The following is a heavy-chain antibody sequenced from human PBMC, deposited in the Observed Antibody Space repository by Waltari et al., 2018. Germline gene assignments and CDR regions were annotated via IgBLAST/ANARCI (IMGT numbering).Heavy chain of an antibody. CDR1: GFTFIRYW. J-gene: IGHJ4*02. CDR2: INQDGSEK. D-gene: IGHD3-10*01. V-gene: IGHV3-7*01. CDR3: ARDLRRGTLT. Sequence: EVQLVESGGGLVQPGGSLRLSCAASGFTFIRYWMTWVRQAPGKGREWGANINQDGSEKDYVDSGKGRFTVSRDNAKNSLYLQMNSLRAEDTAVYYCARDLRRGTLTWGQGTLVTVSS.